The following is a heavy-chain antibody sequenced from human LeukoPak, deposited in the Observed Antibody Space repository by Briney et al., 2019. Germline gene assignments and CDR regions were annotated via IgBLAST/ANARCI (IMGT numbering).Heavy chain of an antibody. J-gene: IGHJ4*02. V-gene: IGHV3-23*01. D-gene: IGHD5-12*01. CDR2: ITSSGCGT. Sequence: PGGSLRLSCAASGYTFCSHSMSWVRQAPGKGLEWVSHITSSGCGTYYADSVKGRFTISRDNSKGTLFLQMNSLRAEYTAIYSCAKRGPFYFDFWGEGTVVTVSS. CDR3: AKRGPFYFDF. CDR1: GYTFCSHS.